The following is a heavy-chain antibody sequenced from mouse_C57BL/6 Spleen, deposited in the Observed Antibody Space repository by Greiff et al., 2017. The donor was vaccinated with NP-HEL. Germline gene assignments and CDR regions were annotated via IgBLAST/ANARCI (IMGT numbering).Heavy chain of an antibody. D-gene: IGHD2-5*01. J-gene: IGHJ4*01. V-gene: IGHV3-6*01. Sequence: VQLQQSGPGLAKPSQSLSLTCSVTGYSITSGYYWNWIRQFPGNKLEWMGYISYDGSNNYNPSLKNRISITRDTSKNQFFLKLNSVTTEDTATYYCARGHSNYYAMDYWGQGTSVTVSS. CDR1: GYSITSGYY. CDR3: ARGHSNYYAMDY. CDR2: ISYDGSN.